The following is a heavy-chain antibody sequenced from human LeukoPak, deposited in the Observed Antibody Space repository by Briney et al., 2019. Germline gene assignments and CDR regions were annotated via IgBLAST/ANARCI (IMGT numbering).Heavy chain of an antibody. CDR3: ARDPSTRIRRVVPAAMRGWFDP. CDR2: IYHSGST. D-gene: IGHD2-2*01. V-gene: IGHV4-4*02. CDR1: GGSISSSNW. J-gene: IGHJ5*02. Sequence: KPSETLSLTCAVSGGSISSSNWWSWVRQPPGKGLEWIGEIYHSGSTNYNPSLKSRVTISVDKSKNQFSLKLSSVTAADTAVYYCARDPSTRIRRVVPAAMRGWFDPWGQGTLVTVSS.